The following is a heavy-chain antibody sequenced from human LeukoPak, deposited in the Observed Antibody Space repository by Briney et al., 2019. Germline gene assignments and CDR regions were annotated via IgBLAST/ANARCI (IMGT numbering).Heavy chain of an antibody. CDR2: ISPNSGDT. CDR1: GYTFAGYY. D-gene: IGHD1-26*01. V-gene: IGHV1-2*02. Sequence: GASVKVSCKASGYTFAGYYMHWVRQAPGQGPEWMGWISPNSGDTNYAQKFQGRVTMTRDSSITTAYMKLSRLRSDDTAMYYCARGREPVYFFDYWGQGTLVTVSS. CDR3: ARGREPVYFFDY. J-gene: IGHJ4*02.